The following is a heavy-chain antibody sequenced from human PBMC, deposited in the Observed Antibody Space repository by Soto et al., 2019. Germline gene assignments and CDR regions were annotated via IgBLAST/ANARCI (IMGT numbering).Heavy chain of an antibody. D-gene: IGHD4-4*01. J-gene: IGHJ6*02. CDR1: GETLSIYA. CDR2: IIPIFGTA. Sequence: GASVKVSCGASGETLSIYAISWVRQAPGPGFEWMGGIIPIFGTANYAQKFQGRVTITADESTSTAYMELSSLRSEDTAVYYCAREGTTVTHGLYYYGMDVGGQGTTVTV. CDR3: AREGTTVTHGLYYYGMDV. V-gene: IGHV1-69*01.